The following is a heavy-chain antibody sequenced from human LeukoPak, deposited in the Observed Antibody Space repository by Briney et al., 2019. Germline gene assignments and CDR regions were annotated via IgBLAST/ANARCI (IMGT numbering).Heavy chain of an antibody. CDR1: GFIFSRYT. CDR2: ISSTSTYI. CDR3: TRDEDEELVRDY. V-gene: IGHV3-21*01. Sequence: PGGSLRLSCAASGFIFSRYTINWVRQAPGKGLEWVSSISSTSTYIYYADSVKGRLTISRDNAKKSLYLQMNSLRADDTAVYYCTRDEDEELVRDYWGQGTLVTVSS. J-gene: IGHJ4*02. D-gene: IGHD6-13*01.